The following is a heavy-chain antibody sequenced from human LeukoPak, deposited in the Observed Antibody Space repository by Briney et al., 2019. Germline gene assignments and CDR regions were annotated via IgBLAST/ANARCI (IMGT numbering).Heavy chain of an antibody. CDR3: ARDVSSSWYETAGPIDY. V-gene: IGHV3-23*01. CDR1: GFTFGSLA. CDR2: ISGSGDIT. D-gene: IGHD6-13*01. J-gene: IGHJ4*02. Sequence: GGSLRLSCAASGFTFGSLAMSWVRQAPGKGLEWVSDISGSGDITDYADSVKGRFTISRDNSKNTVYLQMNSLRAEDTAVYYCARDVSSSWYETAGPIDYWGQGTLVTVSS.